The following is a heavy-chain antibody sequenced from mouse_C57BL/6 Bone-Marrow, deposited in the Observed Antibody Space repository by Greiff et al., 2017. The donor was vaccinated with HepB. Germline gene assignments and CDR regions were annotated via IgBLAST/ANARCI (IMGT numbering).Heavy chain of an antibody. D-gene: IGHD1-1*01. Sequence: VKVVESGAELARPGASVKLSCKASGYTFTSYGISWVKQRTGQGLEWIGEIYPRSGNTYYNEKFKGKATLTADKSSSTAYMELRSLTSEDSAVYFCARYPFITTVVEAYYYAMDYWGQGTSVTVSS. V-gene: IGHV1-81*01. CDR2: IYPRSGNT. CDR1: GYTFTSYG. CDR3: ARYPFITTVVEAYYYAMDY. J-gene: IGHJ4*01.